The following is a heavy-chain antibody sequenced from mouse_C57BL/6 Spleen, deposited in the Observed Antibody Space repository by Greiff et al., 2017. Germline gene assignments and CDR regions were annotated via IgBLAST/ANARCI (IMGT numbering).Heavy chain of an antibody. D-gene: IGHD1-1*01. V-gene: IGHV5-12*01. Sequence: VQLKESGGGLVQPGGSLQLSCAASGFTFSDYYLYWVRQTPEKRLEWVAYISNGGGSTYYPDTVKGRFTISRDNAKNTLYLQMSRLKSEDTAMYYCARTYYYGNPYAMDYWGQGTSVTVSS. CDR3: ARTYYYGNPYAMDY. CDR2: ISNGGGST. J-gene: IGHJ4*01. CDR1: GFTFSDYY.